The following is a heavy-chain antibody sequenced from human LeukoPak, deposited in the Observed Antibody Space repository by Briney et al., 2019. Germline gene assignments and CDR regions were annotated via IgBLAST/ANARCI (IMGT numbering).Heavy chain of an antibody. CDR2: ISRNSGNI. CDR1: GFTFDDYA. V-gene: IGHV3-9*01. J-gene: IGHJ4*02. CDR3: AKASDYGPTSFIDF. Sequence: PGRSLRLSCAASGFTFDDYAMDWVRQVPGKGLEWVSGISRNSGNIGYADPVKGRFTISRDNAKSSLYLQMNSLRTEDTALYFCAKASDYGPTSFIDFWGQGTLVTVSS. D-gene: IGHD4-17*01.